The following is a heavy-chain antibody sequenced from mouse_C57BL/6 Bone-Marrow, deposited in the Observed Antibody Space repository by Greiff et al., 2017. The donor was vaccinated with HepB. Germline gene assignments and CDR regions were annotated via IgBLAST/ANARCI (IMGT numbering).Heavy chain of an antibody. CDR1: GFSLTSYG. V-gene: IGHV2-5*01. D-gene: IGHD6-1*01. Sequence: VNVVESGPGLVQPSQSLSITCTVSGFSLTSYGVHWVRQSPGKGLEWLGVIWRGGSTDYNAAFMSRLSITKDNSKRQVFFEMNSLQADDTAIYYCAARRGLLLWYFDVWGTGTTVTVA. J-gene: IGHJ1*03. CDR3: AARRGLLLWYFDV. CDR2: IWRGGST.